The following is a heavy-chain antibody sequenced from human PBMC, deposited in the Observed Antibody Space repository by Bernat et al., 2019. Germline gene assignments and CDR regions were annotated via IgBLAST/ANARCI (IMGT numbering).Heavy chain of an antibody. Sequence: QVQLVESGGGVVQPGRSLTLSCAPSGFTFSSYGMHWVRQVPGKGLEWVAAIYYDGSKKYYADSVKGRFTISRDNSKNTLYLQMNSLRAEDTDVYYCARGPEGYCDYWSQGTLVTVSS. J-gene: IGHJ4*02. V-gene: IGHV3-33*01. CDR1: GFTFSSYG. CDR2: IYYDGSKK. CDR3: ARGPEGYCDY. D-gene: IGHD2-15*01.